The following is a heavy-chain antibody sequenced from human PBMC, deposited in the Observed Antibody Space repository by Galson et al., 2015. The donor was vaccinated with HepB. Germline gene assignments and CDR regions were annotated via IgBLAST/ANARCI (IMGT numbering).Heavy chain of an antibody. Sequence: SVKVSCKASGYTFTSYGISWVRQAPGQGLEWMGWISAYNGNTNYAQKLQGRVTMTTDTSTSTAYMELRSLRSDDTAVYYCARLSYYSSGTYYYYYGMDVWGQGTTVTVSS. V-gene: IGHV1-18*04. CDR3: ARLSYYSSGTYYYYYGMDV. D-gene: IGHD6-19*01. CDR2: ISAYNGNT. CDR1: GYTFTSYG. J-gene: IGHJ6*02.